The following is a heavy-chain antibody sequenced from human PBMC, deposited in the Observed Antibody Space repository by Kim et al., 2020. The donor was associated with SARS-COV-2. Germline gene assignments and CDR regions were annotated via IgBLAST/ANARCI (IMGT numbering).Heavy chain of an antibody. CDR3: TRHLDPYSSGWNYYYYYGMDV. Sequence: GGSRRLSCAASGFTFSGSAMHWVRQASGKGLEWVGRIRSKANSYATAYAASVKGRFTISRDDSKNTAYLQMNSLKTEDTAVYYCTRHLDPYSSGWNYYYYYGMDVWGQGTTVTVSS. J-gene: IGHJ6*02. V-gene: IGHV3-73*01. CDR1: GFTFSGSA. CDR2: IRSKANSYAT. D-gene: IGHD6-19*01.